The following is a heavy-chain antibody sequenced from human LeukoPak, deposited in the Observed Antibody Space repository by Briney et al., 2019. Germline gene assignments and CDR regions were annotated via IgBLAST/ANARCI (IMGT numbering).Heavy chain of an antibody. CDR3: AELGITMIGGV. D-gene: IGHD3-10*02. Sequence: PGGSLRLSCEASGFSFSDYYMTWIRQPPGKGLEWIAYIKSGATTFYYADSVKGRFTISRDDAKNSLFLQMNSLRAEDTAVYYCAELGITMIGGVWGKGTTVTISS. V-gene: IGHV3-11*01. CDR2: IKSGATTF. CDR1: GFSFSDYY. J-gene: IGHJ6*04.